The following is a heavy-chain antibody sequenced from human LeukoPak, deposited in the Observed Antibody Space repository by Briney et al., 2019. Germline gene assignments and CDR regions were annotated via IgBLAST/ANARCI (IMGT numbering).Heavy chain of an antibody. J-gene: IGHJ4*02. Sequence: SETLSLTCAVYGGSFSGYYWSWIRQPPGKGLEWIGEINHSGSTNYNPSLKSRVTISVDTSKNQFSLKLSSVTAADTAVYYCARGLGPPVRHQYFDYWGQGTLVTVSS. D-gene: IGHD7-27*01. CDR3: ARGLGPPVRHQYFDY. CDR1: GGSFSGYY. V-gene: IGHV4-34*01. CDR2: INHSGST.